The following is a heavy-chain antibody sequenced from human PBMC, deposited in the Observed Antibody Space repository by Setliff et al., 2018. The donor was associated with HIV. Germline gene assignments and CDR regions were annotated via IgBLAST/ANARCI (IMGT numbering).Heavy chain of an antibody. CDR1: GGSISSSSYY. CDR3: ARLSKSIAVAGLDY. J-gene: IGHJ4*02. D-gene: IGHD6-19*01. CDR2: IYYSGST. Sequence: PSETLSLTCTVSGGSISSSSYYWGWIRQPPGKGLEWIGSIYYSGSTYYNPSLKGRVTISVDTSKNQFSLKLSSVTAADTAVYYCARLSKSIAVAGLDYWGQGTLVTVSS. V-gene: IGHV4-39*01.